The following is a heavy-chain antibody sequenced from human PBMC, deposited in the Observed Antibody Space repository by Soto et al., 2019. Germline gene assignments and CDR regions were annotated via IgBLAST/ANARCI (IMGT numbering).Heavy chain of an antibody. J-gene: IGHJ4*02. D-gene: IGHD1-1*01. CDR2: SSNSGTFA. Sequence: GSLRLSCAASGFTFNEYYMSWIRPAPGKGLEWISYSSNSGTFARYADSVKGRFSISRDNAKNSLYLQINSLRGDDTAIYYCARSGDNYNLLDYWGQGTPVTVSS. CDR1: GFTFNEYY. V-gene: IGHV3-11*06. CDR3: ARSGDNYNLLDY.